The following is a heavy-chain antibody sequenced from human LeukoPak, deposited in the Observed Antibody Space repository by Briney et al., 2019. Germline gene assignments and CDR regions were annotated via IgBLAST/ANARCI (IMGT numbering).Heavy chain of an antibody. V-gene: IGHV4-59*01. CDR3: ARADIVVPYGTDV. CDR1: GGSISSYY. J-gene: IGHJ6*02. Sequence: SETLSLTCTVSGGSISSYYWSWIRQPPGKGLEWIGYIYYSGSTNYNPSLKSRVTISVDTSKNQFSLKLSSVTAADTAVYYCARADIVVPYGTDVWGQGTTVTVSS. D-gene: IGHD2-2*01. CDR2: IYYSGST.